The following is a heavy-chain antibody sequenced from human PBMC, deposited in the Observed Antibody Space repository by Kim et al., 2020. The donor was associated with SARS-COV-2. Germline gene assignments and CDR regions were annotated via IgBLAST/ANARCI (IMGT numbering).Heavy chain of an antibody. Sequence: GGSLRLSCAASGFTFSYYSLNWVRQAPGKGLEWVSSISSSSSYIYYADSVKGRFTISRDNAKNSLYLQMNSLRAEDTAVYYCASLFYSFGESYYQYGMDVWGQGTTVTVSS. CDR3: ASLFYSFGESYYQYGMDV. J-gene: IGHJ6*02. CDR1: GFTFSYYS. D-gene: IGHD5-18*01. CDR2: ISSSSSYI. V-gene: IGHV3-21*01.